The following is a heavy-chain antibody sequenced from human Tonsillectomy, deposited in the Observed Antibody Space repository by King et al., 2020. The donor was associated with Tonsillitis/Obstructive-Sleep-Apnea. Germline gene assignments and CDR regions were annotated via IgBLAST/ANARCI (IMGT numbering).Heavy chain of an antibody. Sequence: QMQLQESGPGLVKPSETLSLTCTVSGGSISSYYWSWIRQPPGKGLEWIGYIYYSGSTNYNPSLKSRVTISVDTSKNQFSLKLSSVTAADTAVYYCARLLNIYYYDSSGGNFDYWGQGTLVTVSS. D-gene: IGHD3-22*01. CDR2: IYYSGST. J-gene: IGHJ4*02. V-gene: IGHV4-59*08. CDR3: ARLLNIYYYDSSGGNFDY. CDR1: GGSISSYY.